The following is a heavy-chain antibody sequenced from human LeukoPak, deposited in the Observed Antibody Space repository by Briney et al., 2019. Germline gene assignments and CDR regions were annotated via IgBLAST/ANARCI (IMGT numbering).Heavy chain of an antibody. D-gene: IGHD6-13*01. CDR3: ARGDSSSWYSYYYGMDV. CDR2: IYYSGST. CDR1: GGSISSGASY. J-gene: IGHJ6*02. Sequence: SETLSLTCAVSGGSISSGASYWSWIRQHPGKGLEWIGYIYYSGSTYYNPSLKSRVTISVDTSKNQFSLKLSSVTAADTAVYYCARGDSSSWYSYYYGMDVWGQGTTVTVSS. V-gene: IGHV4-31*11.